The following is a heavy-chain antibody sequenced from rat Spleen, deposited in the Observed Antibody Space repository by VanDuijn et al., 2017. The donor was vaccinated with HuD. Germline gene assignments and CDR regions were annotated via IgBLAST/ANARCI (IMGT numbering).Heavy chain of an antibody. CDR1: GFTFSDYY. Sequence: EVQLVESDGGLVQPGRSLKLSCAASGFTFSDYYMAWVRQAPTKGLEWVASISTGGGNTYYRDSVKGRFTISRDNAKSTLYLQMDSLRSEDTATYYCARRRPDYGGYWYFDFWGPGTMVTVSS. D-gene: IGHD1-11*01. V-gene: IGHV5-25*01. CDR2: ISTGGGNT. CDR3: ARRRPDYGGYWYFDF. J-gene: IGHJ1*01.